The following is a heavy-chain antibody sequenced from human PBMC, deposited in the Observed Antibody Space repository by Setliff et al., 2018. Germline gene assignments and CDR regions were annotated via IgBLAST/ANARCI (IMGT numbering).Heavy chain of an antibody. CDR1: GFSFSTFG. D-gene: IGHD2-15*01. CDR2: ISPHSGET. V-gene: IGHV1-18*01. J-gene: IGHJ4*02. CDR3: TRSRAPRVVLAADFDL. Sequence: GASVKVSCKTSGFSFSTFGFSWVRQAPGQGLEWMGWISPHSGETNYAQKFQDRLSVTADTSSKTTYMELRSLTSDDTAVYFCTRSRAPRVVLAADFDLWGQGTLVTVSS.